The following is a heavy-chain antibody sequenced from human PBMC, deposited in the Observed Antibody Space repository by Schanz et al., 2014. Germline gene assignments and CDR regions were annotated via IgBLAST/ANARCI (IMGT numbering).Heavy chain of an antibody. CDR1: GYVFTAYY. V-gene: IGHV1-2*02. CDR2: TNPNGGA. D-gene: IGHD1-26*01. J-gene: IGHJ4*02. Sequence: QGHLVQSGAEVKEPGASVQVSCKASGYVFTAYYMHWVRQAPGQGLEWMGVTNPNGGAEFAQKFQGRVTITADISTSTAYMDLSSLTSDDSAVYYCARDRDQWDGNYLDYWGQGTLVTVSS. CDR3: ARDRDQWDGNYLDY.